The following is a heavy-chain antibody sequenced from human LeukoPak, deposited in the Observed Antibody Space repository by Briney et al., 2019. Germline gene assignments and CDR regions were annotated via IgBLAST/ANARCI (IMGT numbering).Heavy chain of an antibody. D-gene: IGHD3-10*01. CDR1: GGSISSYY. CDR3: AGSYGSGSPLDY. J-gene: IGHJ4*02. Sequence: SETLSLTCTVSGGSISSYYWSWIRQPPGKGLEWIGYIYYSGSTNYNPSLTSRVTISVDTSKNQFSLKLSSVTAADTAVYYCAGSYGSGSPLDYWGQGTLVTVSS. CDR2: IYYSGST. V-gene: IGHV4-59*01.